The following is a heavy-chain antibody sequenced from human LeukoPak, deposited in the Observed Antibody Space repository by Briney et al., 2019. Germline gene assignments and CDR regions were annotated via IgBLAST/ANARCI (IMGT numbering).Heavy chain of an antibody. CDR3: ARKDGYVDY. CDR1: GGSISSYY. D-gene: IGHD5-24*01. Sequence: PSETLSLTCTVSGGSISSYYWSWIRQPPGKGLEWIGSIYYSGSTYYNPSLKSRVTISVDTSKNQFSLKLSSVTAADTAVYYCARKDGYVDYWGQGTLVTVSS. J-gene: IGHJ4*02. V-gene: IGHV4-59*12. CDR2: IYYSGST.